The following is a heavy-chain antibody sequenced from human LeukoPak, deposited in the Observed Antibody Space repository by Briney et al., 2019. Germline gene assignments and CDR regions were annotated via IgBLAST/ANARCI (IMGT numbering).Heavy chain of an antibody. V-gene: IGHV7-4-1*02. CDR2: INTNAGNP. Sequence: GASVKVSCKASGYTLTSYALNWVRQAPGQGLEWMGWINTNAGNPTYAQGFAGRFVFSLDTSVSTAYLQISSLKAEDTAVYFCARGRGASYASGSSGTKSYYYMDVWGKGTTVTVSS. J-gene: IGHJ6*03. CDR1: GYTLTSYA. D-gene: IGHD3-10*01. CDR3: ARGRGASYASGSSGTKSYYYMDV.